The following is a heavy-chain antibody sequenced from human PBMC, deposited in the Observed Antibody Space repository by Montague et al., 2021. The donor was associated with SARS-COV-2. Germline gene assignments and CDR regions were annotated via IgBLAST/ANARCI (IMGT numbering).Heavy chain of an antibody. CDR1: GGSISSYY. Sequence: SETLSLTCSVSGGSISSYYWSWIRQPAGKGLEWIGRIYTSGSTNFNPSLKSRVTMSVDTSKNQFSLKLSSVIAADTAVYYCARDVGVPLAPPYSWFDPWGQGTLVTVS. CDR3: ARDVGVPLAPPYSWFDP. D-gene: IGHD2-2*01. J-gene: IGHJ5*02. V-gene: IGHV4-4*07. CDR2: IYTSGST.